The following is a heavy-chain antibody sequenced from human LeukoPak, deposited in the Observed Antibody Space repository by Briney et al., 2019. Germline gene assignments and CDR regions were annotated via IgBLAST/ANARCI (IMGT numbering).Heavy chain of an antibody. Sequence: ASVKVSCKASGGTFSSYAISWVRQAPGQGLEWMGGIIPIFGTANYAQKFQGRVTITADESTSTAYMELSSLRSEDTAVYYCAREPGIAARWFDPWGQGTLVTVSS. CDR1: GGTFSSYA. J-gene: IGHJ5*02. CDR3: AREPGIAARWFDP. CDR2: IIPIFGTA. D-gene: IGHD6-25*01. V-gene: IGHV1-69*13.